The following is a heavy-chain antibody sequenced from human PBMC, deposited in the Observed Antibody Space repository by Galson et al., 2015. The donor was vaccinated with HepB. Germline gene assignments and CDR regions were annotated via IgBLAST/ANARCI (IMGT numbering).Heavy chain of an antibody. CDR2: IYYSGNT. V-gene: IGHV4-39*07. CDR3: AREKASDCSSASCYSQNWFDP. Sequence: SETLSLTCTVSGGSISIRGYYWGWIRQPPGKGLEWIGSIYYSGNTYYNPSLKSRVTVSIDTSKNHFSLRLTSVTAADTAVYYCAREKASDCSSASCYSQNWFDPWGQGTLVTVSS. CDR1: GGSISIRGYY. J-gene: IGHJ5*02. D-gene: IGHD2-2*01.